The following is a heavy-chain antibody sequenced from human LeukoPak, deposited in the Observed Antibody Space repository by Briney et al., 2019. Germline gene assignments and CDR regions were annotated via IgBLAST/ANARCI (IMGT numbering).Heavy chain of an antibody. Sequence: GGSLRLSCAASGFTFSSYSMNWVRQAPGKGLEWVSYISGSGSSIFYADSVKGRFTISRDSAKNSLYLQMNSLRAEDTAVYYCARGKMGYYGMDVWGQGTTVTVSS. J-gene: IGHJ6*02. D-gene: IGHD2-8*01. CDR3: ARGKMGYYGMDV. V-gene: IGHV3-48*01. CDR1: GFTFSSYS. CDR2: ISGSGSSI.